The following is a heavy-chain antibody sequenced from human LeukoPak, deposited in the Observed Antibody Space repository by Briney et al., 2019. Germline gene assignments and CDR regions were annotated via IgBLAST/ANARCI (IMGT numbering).Heavy chain of an antibody. CDR1: GFTFSSYA. J-gene: IGHJ4*02. D-gene: IGHD6-19*01. CDR2: ISGSGGST. Sequence: PGGSLRLSCAASGFTFSSYAMSWVRQAPGEGLEWVSAISGSGGSTYYADSVKGRFTISRDNSKNTLYLQMNSLRAEDTAVYYCAKFRGVTAVAGEVDFWDQGPRVTVSS. CDR3: AKFRGVTAVAGEVDF. V-gene: IGHV3-23*01.